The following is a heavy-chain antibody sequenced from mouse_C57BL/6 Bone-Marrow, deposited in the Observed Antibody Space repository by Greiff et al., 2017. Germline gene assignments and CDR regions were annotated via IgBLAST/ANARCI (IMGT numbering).Heavy chain of an antibody. D-gene: IGHD1-1*01. V-gene: IGHV15-2*01. Sequence: VQLQESGSELRSPGSSVKLSCKDFDSEVFPLAYMSWVRQKPGHGFEWIGGILPSIGRTIYGEKFEDKATLDADTLSNTAYLELNSLTSEDSAIDYCARDYGSSYLAWFAYWGQGTLVTVSA. CDR2: ILPSIGRT. CDR3: ARDYGSSYLAWFAY. J-gene: IGHJ3*01. CDR1: DSEVFPLAY.